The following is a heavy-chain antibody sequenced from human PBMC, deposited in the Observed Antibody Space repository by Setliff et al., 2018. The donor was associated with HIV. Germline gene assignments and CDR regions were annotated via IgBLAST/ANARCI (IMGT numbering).Heavy chain of an antibody. D-gene: IGHD3-22*01. CDR3: AAAKAYFYHSSAYYAGDAFEI. Sequence: GASVKVSCKASGGTFRNYIISWVRQAPGQGLEWMGGIIPISGTTNYAQKFQGRVTLAADESTSTAYMELSSLSSDDTAVYYCAAAKAYFYHSSAYYAGDAFEIWGQGTMVTVSS. J-gene: IGHJ3*02. V-gene: IGHV1-69*13. CDR1: GGTFRNYI. CDR2: IIPISGTT.